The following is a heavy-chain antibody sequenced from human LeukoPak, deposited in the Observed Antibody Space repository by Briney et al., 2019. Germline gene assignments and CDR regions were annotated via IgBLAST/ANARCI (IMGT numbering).Heavy chain of an antibody. V-gene: IGHV4-59*01. CDR3: ARYMTTVTTPFDY. J-gene: IGHJ4*02. D-gene: IGHD4-17*01. Sequence: PSETLSLTCTVSGGSISSYYWSWIRQPPGKGLEWIGYIYYSGSTNYNPSLKSRVTISVDTSKNQFSLKLSSVTAADTAVYYCARYMTTVTTPFDYWGQGTLVTVSS. CDR2: IYYSGST. CDR1: GGSISSYY.